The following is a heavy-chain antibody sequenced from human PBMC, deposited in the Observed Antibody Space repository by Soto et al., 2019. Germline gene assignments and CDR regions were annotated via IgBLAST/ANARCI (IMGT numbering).Heavy chain of an antibody. J-gene: IGHJ6*02. CDR1: GYSFTTSY. V-gene: IGHV1-2*02. CDR2: INPNSGGSAGR. CDR3: ARDCNDTACYGFDV. Sequence: QVQLVQSGAEVEKPGASVKLSCKASGYSFTTSYIHWVRQAPGQGLEWMGWINPNSGGSAGRKYAQKFQGRVTLTTDTSISTAYMELTGLRSDDTAVYFCARDCNDTACYGFDVWGQGTTVSVTS. D-gene: IGHD2-15*01.